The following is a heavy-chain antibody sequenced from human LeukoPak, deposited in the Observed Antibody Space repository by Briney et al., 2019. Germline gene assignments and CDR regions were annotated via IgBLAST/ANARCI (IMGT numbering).Heavy chain of an antibody. CDR2: IYSGDST. J-gene: IGHJ4*02. V-gene: IGHV3-66*01. Sequence: GGSLRLSCAASGITVTSNYMSWGRQAPGKGLGWVSVIYSGDSTYHTDSVKGRFTISRDNSKNTLYFQMNSLRAEDTAVYFCAIRGSSYFDYWGQGTLVTVSS. CDR3: AIRGSSYFDY. CDR1: GITVTSNY. D-gene: IGHD6-6*01.